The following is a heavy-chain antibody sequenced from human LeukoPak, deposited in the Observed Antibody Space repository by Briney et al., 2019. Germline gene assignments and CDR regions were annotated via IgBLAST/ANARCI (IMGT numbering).Heavy chain of an antibody. CDR2: IIPIFGTA. J-gene: IGHJ6*03. V-gene: IGHV1-69*06. Sequence: GASVKVSCKASGGTFSSYAISWVRQAPGQGLEWMGGIIPIFGTANYAQKFQGRVTITADKSTSTAYMELSSLRSEDTAVYYCARLKFFYYYYMDVWGKGTTVTISS. CDR1: GGTFSSYA. CDR3: ARLKFFYYYYMDV.